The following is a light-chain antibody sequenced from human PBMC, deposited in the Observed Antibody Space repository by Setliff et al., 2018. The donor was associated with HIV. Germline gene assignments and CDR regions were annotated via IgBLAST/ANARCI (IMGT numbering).Light chain of an antibody. Sequence: QSVLTQAPSASGTPGQRVTISCSGSSSNIGRNTVTWYQHLPGTAPKLLIYNNNQRPSGVPDRFSGSKSGTSASLAISGLQSEDEADYYCATWDDSLNGVFGGGTKGTVL. CDR2: NNN. J-gene: IGLJ3*02. V-gene: IGLV1-44*01. CDR3: ATWDDSLNGV. CDR1: SSNIGRNT.